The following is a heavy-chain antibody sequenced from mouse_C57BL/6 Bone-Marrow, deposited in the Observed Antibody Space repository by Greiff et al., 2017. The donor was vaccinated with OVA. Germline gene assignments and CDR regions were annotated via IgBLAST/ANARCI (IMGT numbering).Heavy chain of an antibody. D-gene: IGHD2-5*01. V-gene: IGHV5-4*01. CDR3: ARECSNPYYFDD. Sequence: EVKLMESGGGLVKPGGSLKLSCAASGFTFSSYAMSWVRQTPEKRLEWVATISDGGSYTYYPDNVKGRFTISRDNAKNNLYLQMSHLKSEDTAMYYCARECSNPYYFDDWGQGTTLTVSS. CDR2: ISDGGSYT. J-gene: IGHJ2*01. CDR1: GFTFSSYA.